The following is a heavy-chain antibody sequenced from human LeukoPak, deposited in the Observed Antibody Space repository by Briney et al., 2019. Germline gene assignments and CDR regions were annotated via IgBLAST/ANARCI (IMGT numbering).Heavy chain of an antibody. Sequence: PGGSLRLSCAASGFTFSSYWMSWVRQAPGKGLEWVSSISSSSSYIYYADSVKGRFTISRDNAKNSLYLQMNSLRAEDTAVYYCARDIVVVAATGGYYYYGMDVWGQGTTVTVSS. CDR3: ARDIVVVAATGGYYYYGMDV. CDR2: ISSSSSYI. CDR1: GFTFSSYW. V-gene: IGHV3-21*01. J-gene: IGHJ6*02. D-gene: IGHD2-15*01.